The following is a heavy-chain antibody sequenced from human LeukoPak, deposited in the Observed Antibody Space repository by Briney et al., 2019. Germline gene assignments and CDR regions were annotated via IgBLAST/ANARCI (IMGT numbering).Heavy chain of an antibody. CDR2: INHSGST. Sequence: SETLSLTCAVYGGSFSGYYWSWIRQPPGKGLEWIGEINHSGSTNYNPSLKSRVTISVDTSKNQFSLKLSSVTAADTAVYYCARGRAAAGTDNYYYYYYYMDVWGKGTTVTVSS. D-gene: IGHD6-13*01. J-gene: IGHJ6*03. CDR3: ARGRAAAGTDNYYYYYYYMDV. V-gene: IGHV4-34*01. CDR1: GGSFSGYY.